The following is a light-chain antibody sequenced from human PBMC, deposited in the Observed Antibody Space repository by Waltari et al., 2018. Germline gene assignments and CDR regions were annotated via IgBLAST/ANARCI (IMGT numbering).Light chain of an antibody. J-gene: IGLJ2*01. V-gene: IGLV2-14*01. CDR2: EVT. CDR1: SSNVGHYNY. Sequence: QSALTQPTSVSGSLGQSITISCTGTSSNVGHYNYVSWYQHHPDNAPKLIIYEVTNRPSGVSTRFSGSKSGNTASLTISGLQAEDEAFYYCSSYTSSSAIFIFGGGTKVTV. CDR3: SSYTSSSAIFI.